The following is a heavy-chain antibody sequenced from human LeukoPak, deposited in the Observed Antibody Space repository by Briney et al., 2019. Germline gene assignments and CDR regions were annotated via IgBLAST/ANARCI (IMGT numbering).Heavy chain of an antibody. D-gene: IGHD2-15*01. CDR2: IYYSGST. CDR1: GDSISSSNW. CDR3: ARQVGYCSGGSCYSFDY. Sequence: SETLSLTCAVSGDSISSSNWWSWVRQPPGKGLEWIGYIYYSGSTNYNPSLKSRVTISVDTSKNQFSLKLSSVTAADTAVYYCARQVGYCSGGSCYSFDYWGQGTLVTVSS. V-gene: IGHV4-4*02. J-gene: IGHJ4*02.